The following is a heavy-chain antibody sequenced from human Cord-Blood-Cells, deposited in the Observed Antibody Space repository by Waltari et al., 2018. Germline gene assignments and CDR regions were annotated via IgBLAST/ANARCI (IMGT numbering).Heavy chain of an antibody. CDR3: ARDRRGDYYYYYGMDV. CDR2: INPNSGGT. V-gene: IGHV1-2*06. J-gene: IGHJ6*02. D-gene: IGHD2-21*02. CDR1: GYTVTGYY. Sequence: QVQLVQSGAEVKKPGASVKVSCKASGYTVTGYYMHWVRQAPGQGLEWMGRINPNSGGTNYAQKFQGRVTMTRDTSISTAYMELSRLRSDDTAVYYCARDRRGDYYYYYGMDVWGQGTTVTVSS.